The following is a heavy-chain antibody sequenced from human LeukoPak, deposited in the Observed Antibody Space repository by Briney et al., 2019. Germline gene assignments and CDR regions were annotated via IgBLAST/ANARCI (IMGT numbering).Heavy chain of an antibody. CDR1: GFSFRDYT. CDR3: AKDSPSRTATTEVPVDY. J-gene: IGHJ4*02. D-gene: IGHD1/OR15-1a*01. CDR2: ISSSSTYI. Sequence: GGSLRLSCAASGFSFRDYTMNWVRQAPGKGLEWVASISSSSTYIYFANSVRGRVTISRDNAKNSLYLQMNSLRAEDTAVYYCAKDSPSRTATTEVPVDYWGQGTLVTVSS. V-gene: IGHV3-21*01.